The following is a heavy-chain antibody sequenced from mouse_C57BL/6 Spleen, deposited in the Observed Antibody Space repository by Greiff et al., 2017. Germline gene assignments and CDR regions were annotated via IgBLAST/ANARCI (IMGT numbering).Heavy chain of an antibody. CDR2: IDPETGGT. V-gene: IGHV1-15*01. CDR1: GYTFTDYE. CDR3: TSYYYGSLYIDY. D-gene: IGHD1-1*01. Sequence: QVQLQQSGAELVRPGASVTLSCKASGYTFTDYEMHWVKQTPVHGLEWIGAIDPETGGTAYNQKFKGKAILTADKSSSTAYMELRSLTSEDSAVYYCTSYYYGSLYIDYWGQGTTLTVSS. J-gene: IGHJ2*01.